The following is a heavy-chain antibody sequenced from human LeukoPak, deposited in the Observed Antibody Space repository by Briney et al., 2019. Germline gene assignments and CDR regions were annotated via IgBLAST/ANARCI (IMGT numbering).Heavy chain of an antibody. CDR1: GFTFSSYA. Sequence: PGGSLRLSCAVSGFTFSSYAISWVRQAPGKGLEWVSDISSSGGNTEYADSVKGRFTISRDNSKNILYLQMDSLRAEDTAVYYCAKLGELSLLVVYWGQGTLVTVSS. D-gene: IGHD3-16*02. CDR2: ISSSGGNT. CDR3: AKLGELSLLVVY. V-gene: IGHV3-23*01. J-gene: IGHJ4*02.